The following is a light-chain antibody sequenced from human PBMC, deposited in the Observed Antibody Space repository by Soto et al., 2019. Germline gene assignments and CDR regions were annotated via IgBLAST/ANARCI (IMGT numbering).Light chain of an antibody. Sequence: ETVVTQSPVTLSLSPGEGATLSCRASQSVDTNYLAWYQQKPGQAPRLLIHGTSNRASGIPDRFSGSGSGTDFTLTINRLEPEDFAVYYCQQYYSTPPYTFGQGTKLEIK. J-gene: IGKJ2*01. V-gene: IGKV3-20*01. CDR1: QSVDTNY. CDR3: QQYYSTPPYT. CDR2: GTS.